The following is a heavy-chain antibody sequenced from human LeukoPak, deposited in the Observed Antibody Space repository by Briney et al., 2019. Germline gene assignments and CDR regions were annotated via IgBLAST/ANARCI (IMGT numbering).Heavy chain of an antibody. CDR3: ARERSEWLQPHGAFDI. J-gene: IGHJ3*02. Sequence: SETLSLTCTVSGGSISSGGYYWSWIRQHPGKGLEWIGYIYYSGSTNYNPSLKSRVTISVDTSKNQFSLKLSSVTAADTAVYYCARERSEWLQPHGAFDIWGQGTMVTVSS. D-gene: IGHD5-24*01. CDR2: IYYSGST. V-gene: IGHV4-61*08. CDR1: GGSISSGGYY.